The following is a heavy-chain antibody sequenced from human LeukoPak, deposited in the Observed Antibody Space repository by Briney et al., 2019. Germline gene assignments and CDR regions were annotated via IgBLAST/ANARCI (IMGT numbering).Heavy chain of an antibody. CDR3: AKDRGHSRVYYYYAMDV. Sequence: TGGSLRLSCAASGFTFNSYAMSWVRQAPGKRLEWVSTISASGGSTHYADSVKGRFTISRDNSKSTLSLQMNSLRVEDTAVYYCAKDRGHSRVYYYYAMDVWGQGTTVTVSS. J-gene: IGHJ6*02. D-gene: IGHD3-10*01. V-gene: IGHV3-23*01. CDR2: ISASGGST. CDR1: GFTFNSYA.